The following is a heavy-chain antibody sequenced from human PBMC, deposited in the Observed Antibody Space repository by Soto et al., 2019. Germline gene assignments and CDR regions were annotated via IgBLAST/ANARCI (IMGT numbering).Heavy chain of an antibody. CDR2: IYYSGST. CDR3: ARHAGITMVRGVIMGEWFDP. CDR1: GGSISSSSYY. V-gene: IGHV4-39*01. Sequence: SETLSLTCTVSGGSISSSSYYWGWIRQPPGKGLEWIGSIYYSGSTYYNPSLKSRVTISVDTSKNQFSLKLSSVTAADTAVYYCARHAGITMVRGVIMGEWFDPWGQGTLVTVSS. J-gene: IGHJ5*02. D-gene: IGHD3-10*01.